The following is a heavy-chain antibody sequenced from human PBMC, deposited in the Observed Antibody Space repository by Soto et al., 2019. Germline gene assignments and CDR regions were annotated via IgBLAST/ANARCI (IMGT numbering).Heavy chain of an antibody. V-gene: IGHV4-31*03. CDR3: ARAGYCSGGSCYDYHYFDY. Sequence: QVQLQESGPGLVKPSQTLSLTCTVSGGSISSGGYYWSWIRQHPGKGLEWIGYIYYSGSTYYNPSLQSRVTISVDTSKTQYSLKPSSVTAADTAVYYWARAGYCSGGSCYDYHYFDYWGQGTLVTVSS. J-gene: IGHJ4*02. D-gene: IGHD2-15*01. CDR1: GGSISSGGYY. CDR2: IYYSGST.